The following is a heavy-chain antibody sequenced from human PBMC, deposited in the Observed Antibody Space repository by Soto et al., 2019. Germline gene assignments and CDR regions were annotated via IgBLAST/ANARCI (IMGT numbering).Heavy chain of an antibody. CDR2: INPKSGGT. CDR1: AYTFTAYY. J-gene: IGHJ6*02. D-gene: IGHD3-3*01. V-gene: IGHV1-2*02. CDR3: ARDMPREFEVVTSNIMDV. Sequence: ASVKVSCKASAYTFTAYYVHWVRQAPGQGPERMGWINPKSGGTKYAQKFQGRVTMTRDTSISTAYMELSRLSSDDTAVYYCARDMPREFEVVTSNIMDVWGQGTTVTVSS.